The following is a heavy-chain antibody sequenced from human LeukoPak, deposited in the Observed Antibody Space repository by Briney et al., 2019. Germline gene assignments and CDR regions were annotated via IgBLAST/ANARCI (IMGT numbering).Heavy chain of an antibody. CDR1: VSSGTVYY. CDR3: ASSTCGIVVVPAAIVSWFDP. Sequence: ASVTVSLKCSVSSGTVYYMHWVRQAPRQALGRMGWMNPNSGGTNYVTSFQGRVTMTSDTSISTAYMELRRLRSDDTAVYYCASSTCGIVVVPAAIVSWFDPWGQGTLVTVS. V-gene: IGHV1-2*02. CDR2: MNPNSGGT. J-gene: IGHJ5*02. D-gene: IGHD2-2*02.